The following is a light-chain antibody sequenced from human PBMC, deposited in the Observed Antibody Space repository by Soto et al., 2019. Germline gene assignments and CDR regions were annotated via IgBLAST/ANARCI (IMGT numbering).Light chain of an antibody. CDR1: QSVSGSY. J-gene: IGKJ1*01. CDR3: QQYETSPWT. Sequence: EIVLTQSPGTLSLSPGERATLSCRASQSVSGSYLAWYQQKPGQAPSLLIYDASIRATVTPDRFSASGSVTGFTLSISRLESEDSAVYYCQQYETSPWTFGQGTKVEI. CDR2: DAS. V-gene: IGKV3-20*01.